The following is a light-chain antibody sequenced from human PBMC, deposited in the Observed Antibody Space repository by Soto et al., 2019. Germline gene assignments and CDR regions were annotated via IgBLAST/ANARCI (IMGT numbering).Light chain of an antibody. CDR2: KVS. CDR1: QSLVYSDGNTY. CDR3: LQAIHWSCS. V-gene: IGKV2-30*01. Sequence: DVVMTQSPLSLPVTLGQPASISCRSSQSLVYSDGNTYLNWFQQRPGQSPRRLIYKVSNRDSGVQDRFGGSGASTDFTFKISRVDAERVGIYYYLQAIHWSCSFGQGTKVYIK. J-gene: IGKJ1*01.